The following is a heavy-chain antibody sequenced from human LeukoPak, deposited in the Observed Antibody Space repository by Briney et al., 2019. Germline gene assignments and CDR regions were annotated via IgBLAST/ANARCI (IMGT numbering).Heavy chain of an antibody. CDR1: GGSISSYY. V-gene: IGHV4-59*08. CDR2: IYYSGST. D-gene: IGHD4-17*01. CDR3: ATYDYGGAFDI. Sequence: PSETLSLTCTVSGGSISSYYWSWIRQPPGKGLEWIGYIYYSGSTNYNPFLKSRVTISVDTSKNQFSLKLSSVTAADTAVYYCATYDYGGAFDIWGQGTMVTVSS. J-gene: IGHJ3*02.